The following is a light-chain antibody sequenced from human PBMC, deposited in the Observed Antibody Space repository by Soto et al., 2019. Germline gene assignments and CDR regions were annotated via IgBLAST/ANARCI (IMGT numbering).Light chain of an antibody. Sequence: QSALTQPASVSGSPGQWITISCTGTSSDVGGYNYVSWYQQHPGKAPKLMIYEVSNRPSGFSNRFSGSKSGNTASLTISGLQAEDEADYYCSSYTSSSTLDYVFGTGTKLTVL. CDR1: SSDVGGYNY. J-gene: IGLJ1*01. CDR2: EVS. V-gene: IGLV2-14*01. CDR3: SSYTSSSTLDYV.